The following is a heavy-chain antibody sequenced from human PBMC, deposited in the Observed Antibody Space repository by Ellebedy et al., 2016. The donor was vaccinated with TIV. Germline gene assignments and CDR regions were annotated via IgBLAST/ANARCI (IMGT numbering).Heavy chain of an antibody. V-gene: IGHV3-66*01. D-gene: IGHD4-23*01. Sequence: GGSLRLSXAASGFTVSSNYMSWVRQAPGKGLEWVSVIYSGGSTYYADSVKGRFTISRDNSKNTLYLQMNSLRAEDTAVYYCARDQTTVGFDYWGQGTLVTVSS. CDR2: IYSGGST. CDR1: GFTVSSNY. J-gene: IGHJ4*02. CDR3: ARDQTTVGFDY.